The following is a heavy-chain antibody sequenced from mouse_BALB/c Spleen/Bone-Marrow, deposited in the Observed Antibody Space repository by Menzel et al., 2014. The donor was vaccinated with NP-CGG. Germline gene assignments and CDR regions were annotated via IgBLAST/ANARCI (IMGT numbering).Heavy chain of an antibody. CDR2: ISSGSSTI. J-gene: IGHJ4*01. CDR1: GFTFSSFG. CDR3: ARSPYGYDGRDY. V-gene: IGHV5-17*02. Sequence: DVMLVESGGGLVQPGGSRKLSCAASGFTFSSFGMHWVRQAPEEGLEWVAYISSGSSTIYYADTVKGRFTISRDNPKNTLFLQMTSLRSEDTAMYYCARSPYGYDGRDYWGQGTSVTVSS. D-gene: IGHD2-2*01.